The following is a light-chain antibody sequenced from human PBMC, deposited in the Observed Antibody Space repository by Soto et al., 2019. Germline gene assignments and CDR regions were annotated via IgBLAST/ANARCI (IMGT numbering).Light chain of an antibody. J-gene: IGLJ2*01. V-gene: IGLV2-14*01. CDR2: EVI. Sequence: QSALTQPASVSGSTGQSITISCTGTSGDVGGYSYVSWYQQYPGKAPKLIIYEVINRPSGVSNRFSGSKSGNTASLTISGLQADDEADYYCSSYTSGSTYVVFGGGTKLTVL. CDR1: SGDVGGYSY. CDR3: SSYTSGSTYVV.